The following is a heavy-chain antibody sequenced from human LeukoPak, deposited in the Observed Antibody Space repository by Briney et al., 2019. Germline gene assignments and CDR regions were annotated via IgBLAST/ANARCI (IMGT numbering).Heavy chain of an antibody. CDR2: IYSSGRT. CDR1: GDSITSYY. D-gene: IGHD3-10*01. Sequence: SETLSLTCTVSGDSITSYYWSWIRQPAGKALEWIGRIYSSGRTHYNPSLESRVTMSVDTSKNQFSLKLTSVTAADTAVYYCARATFGELHDYRGQGTLVTVSS. CDR3: ARATFGELHDY. J-gene: IGHJ4*02. V-gene: IGHV4-4*07.